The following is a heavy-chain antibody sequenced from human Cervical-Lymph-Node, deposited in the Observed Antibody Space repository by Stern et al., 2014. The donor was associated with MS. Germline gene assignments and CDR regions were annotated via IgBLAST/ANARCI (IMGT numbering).Heavy chain of an antibody. CDR2: ISYDATTQ. D-gene: IGHD2-21*02. CDR1: TFTFSAFA. Sequence: VQLVESGGSVVQPGRSLRLSCAASTFTFSAFAMHWVRQAPGKGLEWVAVISYDATTQFYVDSWKGRFTVSRDNSKNTLSLQMNNLRPEDTAVYYCARQMTHGPCDLWGRGTLVTVS. CDR3: ARQMTHGPCDL. V-gene: IGHV3-30*04. J-gene: IGHJ2*01.